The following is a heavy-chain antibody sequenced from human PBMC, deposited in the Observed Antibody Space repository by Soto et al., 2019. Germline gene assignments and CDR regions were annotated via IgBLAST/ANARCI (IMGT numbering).Heavy chain of an antibody. J-gene: IGHJ4*02. CDR2: IYYGGST. Sequence: QVQLQESGPGLVKPSETLSLTCTVSGSSIGGYYWSWIRQPPGKGLEWIGYIYYGGSTNRNPSLTSRVSMSVDTSKNLFSLRLSSVTAADTAVYYCGRSGNSNGLVFDSWGQGTLVTVS. V-gene: IGHV4-59*01. CDR3: GRSGNSNGLVFDS. CDR1: GSSIGGYY. D-gene: IGHD5-18*01.